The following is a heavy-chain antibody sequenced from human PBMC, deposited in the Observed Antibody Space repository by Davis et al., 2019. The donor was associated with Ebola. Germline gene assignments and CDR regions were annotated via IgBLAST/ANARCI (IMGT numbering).Heavy chain of an antibody. CDR1: GFTFSDYG. CDR2: ISYDGTNK. J-gene: IGHJ6*02. V-gene: IGHV3-30*18. Sequence: GESLKISCTASGFTFSDYGIHWVRQAPGKGLEWVAVISYDGTNKYYADSVKGRFTISRENSKNTLYLQMNSLTTEDTAVYYCAKEFTISGVVIGDPDYYSYYGMDVWGQGTTVTVSS. CDR3: AKEFTISGVVIGDPDYYSYYGMDV. D-gene: IGHD3-3*01.